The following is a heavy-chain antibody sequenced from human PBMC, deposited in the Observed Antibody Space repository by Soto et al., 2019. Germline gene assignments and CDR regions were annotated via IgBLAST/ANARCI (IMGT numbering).Heavy chain of an antibody. CDR3: ARGAKYCISTSCLFFDY. V-gene: IGHV4-4*02. D-gene: IGHD2-2*01. CDR1: GGSISSSNW. CDR2: IYHSGST. Sequence: QVQLQESGPGLVKPSGTLSLTCAVSGGSISSSNWWSWVRQPPGKGLEWIGEIYHSGSTNYNPSLKSRVTISVDQSKNQFSLQLSSVTAADTAVYYCARGAKYCISTSCLFFDYWGQGTLVTVSS. J-gene: IGHJ4*02.